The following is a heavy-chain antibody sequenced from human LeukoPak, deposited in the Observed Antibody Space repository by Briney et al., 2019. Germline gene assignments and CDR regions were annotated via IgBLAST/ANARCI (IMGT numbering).Heavy chain of an antibody. Sequence: GGSLRLSCTASGFTFGDYAMSWVRQAPGKGLEWVGFIRSKAYGGTTEYAASVKRRFTISRDDSKSIAYLQMNSLKTEDTAVYYCTRDHYGSGSYFAYWGQGTLVTVSS. CDR3: TRDHYGSGSYFAY. CDR1: GFTFGDYA. CDR2: IRSKAYGGTT. V-gene: IGHV3-49*04. D-gene: IGHD3-10*01. J-gene: IGHJ4*02.